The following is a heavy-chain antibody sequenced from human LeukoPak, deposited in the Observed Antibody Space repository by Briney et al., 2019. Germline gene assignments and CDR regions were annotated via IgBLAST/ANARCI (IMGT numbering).Heavy chain of an antibody. J-gene: IGHJ4*02. Sequence: RGSLRLSCATSGFTFSRYWMSWVRQAPGKGLEWVATINQDGGEKYYVDSVMGRFTISRDNAKNSLYLQVNSLSAEDTAVYYCARDGWGTFDYWGQGTLVTVSS. V-gene: IGHV3-7*04. CDR3: ARDGWGTFDY. D-gene: IGHD3-10*01. CDR1: GFTFSRYW. CDR2: INQDGGEK.